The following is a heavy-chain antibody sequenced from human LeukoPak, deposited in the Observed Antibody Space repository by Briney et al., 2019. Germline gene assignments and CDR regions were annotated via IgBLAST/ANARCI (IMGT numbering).Heavy chain of an antibody. J-gene: IGHJ4*02. CDR2: INPNSGGT. V-gene: IGHV1-2*02. CDR3: ARDPGDHFDY. D-gene: IGHD7-27*01. CDR1: GYTFTGYY. Sequence: ASVKASCKPSGYTFTGYYMHWVRQPPGQGLEWMGWINPNSGGTNYAQKFQGRVTMTRDTSISTAYMELSRLRSDDTAVYYCARDPGDHFDYWGQGTLVTVSS.